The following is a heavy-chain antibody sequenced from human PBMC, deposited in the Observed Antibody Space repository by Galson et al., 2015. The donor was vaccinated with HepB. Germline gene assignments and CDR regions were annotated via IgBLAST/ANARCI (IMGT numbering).Heavy chain of an antibody. D-gene: IGHD1-26*01. J-gene: IGHJ4*02. CDR1: GYTFTSYA. CDR2: INVGNGNT. V-gene: IGHV1-3*01. CDR3: ARGMGYFSY. Sequence: SVKVPCKASGYTFTSYAMHWVRQAPGQRLEWMGWINVGNGNTKYSQKFQGRVNITSETSANTAYMELSSLRSEDTALYYCARGMGYFSYWGQGTLVTFSS.